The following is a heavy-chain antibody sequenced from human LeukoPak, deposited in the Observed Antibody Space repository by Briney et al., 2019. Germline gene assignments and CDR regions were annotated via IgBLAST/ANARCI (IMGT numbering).Heavy chain of an antibody. Sequence: PSETLSLTCAVSGGSISSGGYSWSWIRQPPGKGLEWIGYIYHSGSTYYNPSLKSRVTISVDRSKNQFSLKLSSVTAADTAVYYCARSVYYGSGSNYKEPIYFASWGQGTLVTVS. D-gene: IGHD3-10*01. CDR3: ARSVYYGSGSNYKEPIYFAS. CDR1: GGSISSGGYS. J-gene: IGHJ4*02. V-gene: IGHV4-30-2*01. CDR2: IYHSGST.